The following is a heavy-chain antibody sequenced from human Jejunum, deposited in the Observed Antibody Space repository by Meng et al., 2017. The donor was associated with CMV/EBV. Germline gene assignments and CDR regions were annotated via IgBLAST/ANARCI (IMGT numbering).Heavy chain of an antibody. D-gene: IGHD3-3*01. J-gene: IGHJ4*02. CDR3: AREQMGAWRGYFDC. V-gene: IGHV3-53*01. Sequence: ASGLAGSDNRMTWVRQVAGQGLQWVSTLYEGGSAHYAPSVEGRFSISKDNSGNMVYLQMNSLRVEDTAVYYCAREQMGAWRGYFDCWGQGILVTVSS. CDR1: GLAGSDNR. CDR2: LYEGGSA.